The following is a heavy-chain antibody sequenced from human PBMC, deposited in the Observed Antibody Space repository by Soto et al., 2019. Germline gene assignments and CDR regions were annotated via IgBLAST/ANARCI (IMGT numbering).Heavy chain of an antibody. Sequence: GGSLRLSCAASGFTFSSYAMHWVRQAPGKVLEWVAVISYDGSNKYYADSVKGRFTISRDNSKNTLYLQMNSLRAEDTAVYYCAREAYYYDSSGYYDYWGQGTLVTVSS. CDR1: GFTFSSYA. V-gene: IGHV3-30-3*01. J-gene: IGHJ4*02. CDR3: AREAYYYDSSGYYDY. CDR2: ISYDGSNK. D-gene: IGHD3-22*01.